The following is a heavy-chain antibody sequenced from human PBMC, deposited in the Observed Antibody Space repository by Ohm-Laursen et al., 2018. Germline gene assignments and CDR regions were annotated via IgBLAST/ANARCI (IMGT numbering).Heavy chain of an antibody. D-gene: IGHD5-18*01. Sequence: SLRLSCTASRFTFSSYSINWVRQAPGKGLEWVSFISSSSSFIYYADSVKGRFTISRDNAKNSLYLQMNSLRAEDTAVFYCARGLGTAMVSPFDYWGQGTLVTVSS. V-gene: IGHV3-21*01. J-gene: IGHJ4*02. CDR3: ARGLGTAMVSPFDY. CDR2: ISSSSSFI. CDR1: RFTFSSYS.